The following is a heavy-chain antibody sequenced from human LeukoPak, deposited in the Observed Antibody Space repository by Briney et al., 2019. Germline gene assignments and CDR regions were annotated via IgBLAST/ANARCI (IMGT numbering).Heavy chain of an antibody. D-gene: IGHD2-2*02. CDR1: GGSFSGYY. CDR3: AGIVVPAAIRDYFDY. CDR2: INHSGST. J-gene: IGHJ4*02. V-gene: IGHV4-34*01. Sequence: SETLSLTCAVYGGSFSGYYWSWIRQPPGKGLEWIGEINHSGSTNYNPSLKSRVTISVDTSKNQFSLKLSSVTAADTAVYYCAGIVVPAAIRDYFDYWGQGTLVTASS.